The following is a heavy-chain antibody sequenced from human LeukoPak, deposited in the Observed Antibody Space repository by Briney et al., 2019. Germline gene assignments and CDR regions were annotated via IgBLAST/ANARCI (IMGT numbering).Heavy chain of an antibody. CDR3: ARDGGSGLSYAFDI. V-gene: IGHV4-39*07. CDR2: IYYSGST. J-gene: IGHJ3*02. CDR1: GGSISSSSYY. D-gene: IGHD6-19*01. Sequence: PSETLSLTCTVSGGSISSSSYYWGWIRQPPGKGLEWIGSIYYSGSTYYNPSLKSRVTISVDTSKNQFSLKLSSVTAADTAVYYCARDGGSGLSYAFDIWGQGTMVTVSS.